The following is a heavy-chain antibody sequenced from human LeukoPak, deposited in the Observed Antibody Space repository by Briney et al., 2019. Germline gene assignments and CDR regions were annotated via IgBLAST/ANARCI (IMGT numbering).Heavy chain of an antibody. D-gene: IGHD3-3*01. V-gene: IGHV3-49*04. CDR1: GFTFGDYA. CDR2: IRSKAYGGTT. Sequence: GGSLRLSCTASGFTFGDYAMSWVRQAPGKGLEWVGFIRSKAYGGTTECAASVKGRFTISRDDSKSIAYLQMNSLKTEDTAVYYCTRVGIWSGYYVNYFDYWGQGTLVTVSS. J-gene: IGHJ4*02. CDR3: TRVGIWSGYYVNYFDY.